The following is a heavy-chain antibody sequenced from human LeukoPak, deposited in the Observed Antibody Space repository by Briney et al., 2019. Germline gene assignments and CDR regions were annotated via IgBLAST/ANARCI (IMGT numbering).Heavy chain of an antibody. CDR1: GFTFSNYA. V-gene: IGHV3-64*01. Sequence: GSLRLSCAASGFTFSNYAMHWVRQAPGKGLEYVSAISSSGGSTSYANSVKGRFIISRDNSKNTLYLQMNSLRAEDTAVFYCAKTDYYYYYMDVWGKGTTVTISS. CDR3: AKTDYYYYYMDV. CDR2: ISSSGGST. J-gene: IGHJ6*03.